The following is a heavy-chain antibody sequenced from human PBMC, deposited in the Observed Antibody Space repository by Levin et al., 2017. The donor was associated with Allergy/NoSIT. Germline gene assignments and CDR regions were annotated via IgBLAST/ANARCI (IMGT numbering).Heavy chain of an antibody. CDR1: GFTFTSFW. D-gene: IGHD3-16*02. CDR2: IKQDGSET. V-gene: IGHV3-7*01. CDR3: AREEGWGYHFGMDV. Sequence: GGSLRLSCAASGFTFTSFWMTWVRQAPGKGLEWVANIKQDGSETYYVDSVKGRFTISRDSAKNSVYLQMNSLGVDDTAVYYCAREEGWGYHFGMDVWGQGTTVTVSS. J-gene: IGHJ6*02.